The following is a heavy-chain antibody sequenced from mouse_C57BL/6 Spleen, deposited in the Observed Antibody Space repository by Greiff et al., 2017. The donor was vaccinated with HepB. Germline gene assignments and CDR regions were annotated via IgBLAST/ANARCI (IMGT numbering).Heavy chain of an antibody. CDR2: IDPETGGT. CDR3: TRRDYGSRWDFDY. V-gene: IGHV1-15*01. D-gene: IGHD1-1*01. J-gene: IGHJ2*01. CDR1: GYTFTDYE. Sequence: VQLQQSGAELVRPGASVTLSCKASGYTFTDYEMHWVKQTPVHGLEWIGAIDPETGGTAYNQKFKGKAILTADKSSSTAYMELRSLTSEDSAVYYCTRRDYGSRWDFDYWGQGTTLTVSS.